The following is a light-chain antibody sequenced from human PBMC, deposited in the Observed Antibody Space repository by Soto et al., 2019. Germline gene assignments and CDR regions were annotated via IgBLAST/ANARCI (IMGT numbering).Light chain of an antibody. CDR1: QSLVHRDGNTY. CDR2: KIS. CDR3: LQGTHWPPWT. Sequence: DIVVTQTPLSSPVTLGQPAAISCRSSQSLVHRDGNTYLSWLQQRPGQAPRLLLYKISNRVSGVPDRFRGSGAGTDFTLTISRVEVEDVGVYYCLQGTHWPPWTFGQGTKVDIK. J-gene: IGKJ1*01. V-gene: IGKV2-24*01.